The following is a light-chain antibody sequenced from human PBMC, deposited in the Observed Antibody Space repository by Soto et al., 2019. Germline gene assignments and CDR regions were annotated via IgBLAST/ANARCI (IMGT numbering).Light chain of an antibody. J-gene: IGKJ4*01. CDR2: GAS. V-gene: IGKV3D-7*01. CDR3: HQDFDLPLT. Sequence: SVMTQSPVTLSLSPGDRATLSCRASQSLSDTYISWYQQKPGQAPRLLIYGASTRATGIPARFSGSGSGTDFTLTISSLQPEDFALYYCHQDFDLPLTFGGGTKVDIK. CDR1: QSLSDTY.